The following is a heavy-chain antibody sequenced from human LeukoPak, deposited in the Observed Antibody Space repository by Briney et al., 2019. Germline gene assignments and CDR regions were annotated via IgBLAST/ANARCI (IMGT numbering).Heavy chain of an antibody. J-gene: IGHJ4*02. V-gene: IGHV4-59*01. D-gene: IGHD3-22*01. CDR3: ARVRGYYDSSGYDY. CDR2: IYYSGST. CDR1: GGSINTYY. Sequence: SETLSLTCTVSGGSINTYYWSWIRQPPGKGLEWIGYIYYSGSTNYNPSLKSRVTISADTSKNQISLKLSSVTAADTAVYYCARVRGYYDSSGYDYWGQGTLVTVSS.